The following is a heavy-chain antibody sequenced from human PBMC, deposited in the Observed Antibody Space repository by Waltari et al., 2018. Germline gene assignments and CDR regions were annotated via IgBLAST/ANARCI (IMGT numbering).Heavy chain of an antibody. CDR3: VRDPRHAFDI. CDR2: MNPNSGNT. V-gene: IGHV1-8*01. CDR1: GYTFTSYD. J-gene: IGHJ3*02. Sequence: QVQLVPSGAEVKKPGASVKVSCEASGYTFTSYDVNWVRQATGQGLEWMGWMNPNSGNTGYAQKFQGRVTLTRDTSISTAYMELSSLTSEDTAVYYCVRDPRHAFDIWGQGTMVTVSS.